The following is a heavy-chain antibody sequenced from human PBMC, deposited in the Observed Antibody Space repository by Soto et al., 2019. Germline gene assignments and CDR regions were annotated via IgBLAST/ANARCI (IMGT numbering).Heavy chain of an antibody. V-gene: IGHV4-34*01. Sequence: QVQVQQWGAGLLKPSETLSLTCPVYDESFSGYYWNWIRQPPGRGLEWIGEITDSGSTNYNPSLQCGVTLSVDTSKNQLSLRLSSVTAADTAVYYCARRWAQITTRYYTLYRDYAMDVWGQGTTVTVSS. CDR3: ARRWAQITTRYYTLYRDYAMDV. CDR2: ITDSGST. J-gene: IGHJ6*02. D-gene: IGHD3-22*01. CDR1: DESFSGYY.